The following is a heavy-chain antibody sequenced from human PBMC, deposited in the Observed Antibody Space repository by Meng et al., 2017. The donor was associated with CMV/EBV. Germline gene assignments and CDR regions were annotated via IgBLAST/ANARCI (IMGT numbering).Heavy chain of an antibody. V-gene: IGHV3-52*01. D-gene: IGHD2-2*01. CDR1: GFTFSSSW. Sequence: GESLKISCAASGFTFSSSWMHWVCQAPEKGLEWVADIKCDGSEKYYVDSVKGRLTISRDNAKNSLYLQMNSLRAEDTAVYYCASWGGVVPADYWGQGTLVTVSS. J-gene: IGHJ4*02. CDR3: ASWGGVVPADY. CDR2: IKCDGSEK.